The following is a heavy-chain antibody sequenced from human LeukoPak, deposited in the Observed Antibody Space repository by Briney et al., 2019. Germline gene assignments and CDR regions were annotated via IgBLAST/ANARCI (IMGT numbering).Heavy chain of an antibody. CDR1: GFTFSDYY. CDR3: ARGHCSSTSCYTEGPSTLGVFQH. Sequence: PGGSLRLSCAASGFTFSDYYMSWIRQAPGKGLVWVSYISSSGSTIYYADSVKGRFTISRDNAKNSLYLQMNSLRAEDTAVYYCARGHCSSTSCYTEGPSTLGVFQHWGQGTLVTVSS. V-gene: IGHV3-11*01. D-gene: IGHD2-2*02. CDR2: ISSSGSTI. J-gene: IGHJ1*01.